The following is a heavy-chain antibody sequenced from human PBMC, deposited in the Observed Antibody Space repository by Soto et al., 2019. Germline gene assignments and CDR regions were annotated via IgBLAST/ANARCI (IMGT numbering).Heavy chain of an antibody. V-gene: IGHV3-21*01. CDR1: GFTFSSYS. CDR2: ISSSSSYI. J-gene: IGHJ3*02. CDR3: ARDSPNYYGYCSSTSCYMAGAFDI. Sequence: GGSLRLSCAASGFTFSSYSMNWVRQAPGKGLEWVSSISSSSSYIYYADSVKGRFTISRDNAKNSLYLQMNSLRAEDTAVYYCARDSPNYYGYCSSTSCYMAGAFDIWGQGTMVTVSS. D-gene: IGHD2-2*02.